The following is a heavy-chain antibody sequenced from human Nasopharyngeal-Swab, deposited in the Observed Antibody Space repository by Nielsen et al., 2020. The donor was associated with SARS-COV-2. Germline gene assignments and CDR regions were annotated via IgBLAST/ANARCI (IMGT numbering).Heavy chain of an antibody. CDR2: ISAYNGNT. Sequence: ASVKVSCKASGYTFKSFAVNWVRQAPGQGLEWMGWISAYNGNTNYAQNLQGRVTMTTDTSTSTVYMELSSLRSEDTAVYYCATSPGIAVAGTHLSWFDPWGQGTLVTVSS. CDR3: ATSPGIAVAGTHLSWFDP. J-gene: IGHJ5*02. V-gene: IGHV1-18*01. CDR1: GYTFKSFA. D-gene: IGHD6-19*01.